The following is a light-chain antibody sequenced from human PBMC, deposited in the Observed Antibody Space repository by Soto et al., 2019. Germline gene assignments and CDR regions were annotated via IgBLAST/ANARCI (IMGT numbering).Light chain of an antibody. J-gene: IGKJ4*01. CDR1: QSVSSN. V-gene: IGKV3-15*01. Sequence: EIGMTQSPATLSVSPGERATLSCRASQSVSSNLAWYQQKPGQAPRLLIYGASTRATGIPDRFSGSGSGTEFTLTISSLHSEDFAVYYCQQYSNWPLTFGGGTKVEIK. CDR3: QQYSNWPLT. CDR2: GAS.